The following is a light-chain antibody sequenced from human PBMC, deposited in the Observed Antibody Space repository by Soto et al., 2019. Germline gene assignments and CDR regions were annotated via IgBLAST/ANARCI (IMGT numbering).Light chain of an antibody. CDR3: QQYHRSPRT. Sequence: EIVLTQSPGTLSLVPGQRATLSCRVSQSVRSSFLAWLQQKPGQPPRLLIYGASIRAPGIPDRFSGSGSGTDFTLTISRLEPEDFAVYYCQQYHRSPRTFGQGTKVEIK. V-gene: IGKV3-20*01. CDR2: GAS. CDR1: QSVRSSF. J-gene: IGKJ1*01.